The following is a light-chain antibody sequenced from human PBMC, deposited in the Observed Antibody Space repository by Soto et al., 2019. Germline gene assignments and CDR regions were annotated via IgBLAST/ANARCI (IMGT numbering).Light chain of an antibody. CDR2: GTS. CDR3: QYYGSPSWT. J-gene: IGKJ1*01. CDR1: QSVTSNY. Sequence: EIVLTQSPGTLSLSPGERATLSCRASQSVTSNYLAWYQQRPGQAPRLLIFGTSSRATGIPDKFSGSGSGTDFTLTISRLEPDDFAEYYCQYYGSPSWTFGQGTKVDIK. V-gene: IGKV3-20*01.